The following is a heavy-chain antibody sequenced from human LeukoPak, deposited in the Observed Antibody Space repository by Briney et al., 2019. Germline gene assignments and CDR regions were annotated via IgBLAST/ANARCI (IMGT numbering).Heavy chain of an antibody. CDR1: GFTFSSYW. CDR2: INNDGSDT. D-gene: IGHD2/OR15-2a*01. CDR3: ARGLYGPDY. V-gene: IGHV3-74*01. Sequence: GGSLRLSCALSGFTFSSYWMHWVRQAPGKGLVWVSRINNDGSDTRYADSVEGRFTISRDNAKNTLSLQMNSLRAEDTAVYFCARGLYGPDYWGQGTLVSVSS. J-gene: IGHJ4*02.